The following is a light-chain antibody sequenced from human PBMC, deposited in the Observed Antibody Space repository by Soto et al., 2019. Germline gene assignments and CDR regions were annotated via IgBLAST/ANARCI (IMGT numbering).Light chain of an antibody. CDR1: QSISNY. V-gene: IGKV1-39*01. CDR3: QQSYRTPRT. Sequence: DIQMTQSPSSLSASVGDRVTITCRTSQSISNYLNWYQQKPGKAPKLPIYAASNLQSGVPSRFSGSGSGTDFTLTISSLQPEDFATYYCQQSYRTPRTFGQGTKLEMK. CDR2: AAS. J-gene: IGKJ2*01.